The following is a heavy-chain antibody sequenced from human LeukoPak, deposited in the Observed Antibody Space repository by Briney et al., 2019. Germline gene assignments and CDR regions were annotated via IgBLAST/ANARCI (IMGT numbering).Heavy chain of an antibody. D-gene: IGHD6-13*01. CDR3: ARDRWQQLVLGWFDP. Sequence: ASVKVSCKASGYTFTGYYMHWVRQAPGQGLEWMGWINPNSGGTNYAQKFQGRVTMTRDTSISTAYMELSRQRSDDTAVYYCARDRWQQLVLGWFDPWGQGTLVTVSS. V-gene: IGHV1-2*02. CDR1: GYTFTGYY. J-gene: IGHJ5*02. CDR2: INPNSGGT.